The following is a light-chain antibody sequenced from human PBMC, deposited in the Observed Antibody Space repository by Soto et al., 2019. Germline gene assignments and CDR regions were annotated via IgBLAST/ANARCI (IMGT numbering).Light chain of an antibody. CDR2: DVS. J-gene: IGLJ3*02. CDR3: SSYTSSSTRV. Sequence: QSALTQPASVSGSPGQSITISCTGTSSDVGGYNYVSWYQQHPGKAAKLIIYDVSNRPSGVSNRFSGSKSGNTASLTISGLQAEDEADYYCSSYTSSSTRVFGGGTKVTVL. CDR1: SSDVGGYNY. V-gene: IGLV2-14*01.